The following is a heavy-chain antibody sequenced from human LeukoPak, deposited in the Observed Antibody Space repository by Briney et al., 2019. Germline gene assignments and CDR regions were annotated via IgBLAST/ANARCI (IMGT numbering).Heavy chain of an antibody. D-gene: IGHD3-9*01. Sequence: ASVKVSCKASGGTFSSYAISWVRQAPGQGLEWMGGIIPIFGTANYAQKFQGRVTITADKSTSTAYMELSSPRSEDTAVYYCAAILTGYYDAFDYWGQGTLVTVSS. V-gene: IGHV1-69*06. J-gene: IGHJ4*02. CDR1: GGTFSSYA. CDR2: IIPIFGTA. CDR3: AAILTGYYDAFDY.